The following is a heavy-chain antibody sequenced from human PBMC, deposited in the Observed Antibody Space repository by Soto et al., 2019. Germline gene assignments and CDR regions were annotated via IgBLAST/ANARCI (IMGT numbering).Heavy chain of an antibody. D-gene: IGHD3-10*01. V-gene: IGHV1-2*02. CDR2: INPNSGGT. CDR1: GYTFTNYY. Sequence: QVPLVQSGAEVKKPGASVKVSCKASGYTFTNYYIHWVRQAPRQGLEWMGWINPNSGGTSYAQKFQGRVALTRDTSISTAYMELNSLRSDDTAMYYCARGRENDPWGQGTLVTVSS. J-gene: IGHJ5*02. CDR3: ARGRENDP.